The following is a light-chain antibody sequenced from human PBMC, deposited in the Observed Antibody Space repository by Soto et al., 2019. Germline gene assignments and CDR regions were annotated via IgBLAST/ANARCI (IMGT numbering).Light chain of an antibody. CDR2: GAS. CDR1: RNINTY. V-gene: IGKV1-39*01. Sequence: DIQMAQSPSSLSASVGDTITITCRASRNINTYLNWYQQKPGKAPKLLIFGASSLQSGVLSRFSGSGSRTDFTLTINSLQPEDFATYCCQQTSAAPFTFGPGTKVDIK. CDR3: QQTSAAPFT. J-gene: IGKJ3*01.